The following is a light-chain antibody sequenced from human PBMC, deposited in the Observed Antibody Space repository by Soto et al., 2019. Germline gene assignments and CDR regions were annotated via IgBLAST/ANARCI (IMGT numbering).Light chain of an antibody. CDR1: SSNIGSNL. CDR3: AAWEDRMDGSVL. J-gene: IGLJ2*01. V-gene: IGLV1-44*01. CDR2: SDN. Sequence: QSVLTQPPSASGTPGQRVTISCSGSSSNIGSNLVNWYQQLPGRAPKLLMYSDNQRPSGVPGRFSGSKSGTSASLAISGRQSEDEAHYYCAAWEDRMDGSVLFGGGTKLTVL.